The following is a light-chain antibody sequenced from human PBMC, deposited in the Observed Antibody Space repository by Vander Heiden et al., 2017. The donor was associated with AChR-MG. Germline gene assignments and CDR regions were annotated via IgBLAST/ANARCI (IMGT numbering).Light chain of an antibody. CDR1: QGISSY. J-gene: IGKJ1*01. Sequence: AIRMTQSPSSFSASTGDRVTITCRASQGISSYLAWYQQKPGKAPKLLIYAASTLQSGVPSRFSGSGSGTDFTLTISCLQSEDFATYYCQQEDSYLGTFGQGTKVEIK. CDR2: AAS. V-gene: IGKV1-8*01. CDR3: QQEDSYLGT.